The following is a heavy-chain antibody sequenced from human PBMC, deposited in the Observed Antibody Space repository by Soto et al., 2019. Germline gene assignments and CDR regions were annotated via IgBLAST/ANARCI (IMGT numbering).Heavy chain of an antibody. V-gene: IGHV3-23*01. D-gene: IGHD3-22*01. Sequence: SLRLPSAASGFTVSSYAVSWVRQAPGKGLDWVSGIIGSGGSTYYADSVKGRFTISRDNSKITLYLQMTSLRAEDTAVYYCAKDQTRGNYDSYDDWGQGTLVTVSS. CDR3: AKDQTRGNYDSYDD. J-gene: IGHJ4*02. CDR2: IIGSGGST. CDR1: GFTVSSYA.